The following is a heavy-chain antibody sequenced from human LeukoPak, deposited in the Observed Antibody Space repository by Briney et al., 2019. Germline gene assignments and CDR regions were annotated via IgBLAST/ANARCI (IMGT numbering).Heavy chain of an antibody. J-gene: IGHJ4*02. Sequence: SETLSLTCTVSGGSISSGSYYWNWIRQPPGKGLEWIGYIYHSGSTYYNPSLKSRVTISVDRSKNQFSLKLSSVTAADTAVYYCARSSSSTHYWGQGTLVTVSS. CDR1: GGSISSGSYY. CDR3: ARSSSSTHY. V-gene: IGHV4-30-2*01. CDR2: IYHSGST. D-gene: IGHD6-6*01.